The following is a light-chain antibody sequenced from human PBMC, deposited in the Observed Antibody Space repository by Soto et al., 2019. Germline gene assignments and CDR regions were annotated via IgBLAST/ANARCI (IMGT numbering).Light chain of an antibody. CDR3: AAWDDSLSGPV. Sequence: QCVLTQPPSGSGTPGQRVTISCSGSTSNIGSSAVNWYQHLPGTAPKLLIYDNNQRPSGVPDRFSGSKSGTSASLAISGLQSEDEADYYCAAWDDSLSGPVFGGGTQLTVL. CDR1: TSNIGSSA. V-gene: IGLV1-44*01. CDR2: DNN. J-gene: IGLJ7*01.